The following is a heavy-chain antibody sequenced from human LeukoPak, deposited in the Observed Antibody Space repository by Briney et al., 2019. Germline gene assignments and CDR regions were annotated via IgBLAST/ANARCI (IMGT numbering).Heavy chain of an antibody. CDR1: GFTFSYYW. D-gene: IGHD1-1*01. J-gene: IGHJ4*02. CDR2: ISGSGDDT. V-gene: IGHV3-23*01. CDR3: AKGPGPNAYGTFDS. Sequence: PGGSLRLSCAASGFTFSYYWMSWVRQAPGKGLEWVSSISGSGDDTYYADSVKGRFTISRDNSRNTLYLRMNSLRAEDTAVYYCAKGPGPNAYGTFDSWGQGTQVTVSP.